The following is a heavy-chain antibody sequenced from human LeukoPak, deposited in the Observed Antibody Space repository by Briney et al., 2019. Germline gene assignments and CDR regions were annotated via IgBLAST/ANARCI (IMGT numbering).Heavy chain of an antibody. J-gene: IGHJ6*03. CDR1: GYTFTGYY. CDR3: AGGPLPGYSYAKWYYMEV. D-gene: IGHD5-18*01. Sequence: GASVKVSCKASGYTFTGYYMHWVRQAPGQGLEWMGRINPNSGGTNYAQKFQGRVTMTRDTSISTAYMELSRLRSDDTAVYYCAGGPLPGYSYAKWYYMEVWGKGTTVTVSS. CDR2: INPNSGGT. V-gene: IGHV1-2*06.